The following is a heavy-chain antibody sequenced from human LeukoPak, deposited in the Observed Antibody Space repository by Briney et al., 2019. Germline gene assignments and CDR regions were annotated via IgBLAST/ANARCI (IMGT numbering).Heavy chain of an antibody. D-gene: IGHD3-22*01. Sequence: ASLKVSCKASGYTFTGYYMPWVRQAPRQRLEWMGRINPNSGGTDYAEKFQGRVTMTRDTSISTAYMELSRLSSDDTAVYYCARGPPSSPYYYDSSGYYPFDYWGQGTLVTVSS. V-gene: IGHV1-2*06. CDR3: ARGPPSSPYYYDSSGYYPFDY. CDR2: INPNSGGT. J-gene: IGHJ4*02. CDR1: GYTFTGYY.